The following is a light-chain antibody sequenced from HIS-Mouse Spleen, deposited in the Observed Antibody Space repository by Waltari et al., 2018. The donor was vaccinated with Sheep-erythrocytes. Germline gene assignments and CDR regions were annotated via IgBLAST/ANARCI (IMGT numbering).Light chain of an antibody. J-gene: IGLJ1*01. CDR2: DFS. Sequence: QSALTQPASVSGSPGQSITISCTGTSSDVGSYNLVSWYQQHPGKAPKLMIYDFSKRPSGVPDRFSGSKSGNTASLTISGLQAEDEADYYCCSYAGGYNHVFATGTKVTVL. V-gene: IGLV2-23*02. CDR3: CSYAGGYNHV. CDR1: SSDVGSYNL.